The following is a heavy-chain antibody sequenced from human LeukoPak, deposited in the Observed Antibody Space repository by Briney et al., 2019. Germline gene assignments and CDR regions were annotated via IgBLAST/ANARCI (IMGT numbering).Heavy chain of an antibody. V-gene: IGHV3-74*01. Sequence: GGSLRLSCAASRFTFSTYWMHWVRQAPGKGLVWVSRINSDGSSTGYADSVKGRFTISRDNSKNTLYLQMNSLRAEDTAVYYCAKVYSSGSYRPFDYWGQGTLVTVSS. D-gene: IGHD1-26*01. CDR3: AKVYSSGSYRPFDY. CDR1: RFTFSTYW. CDR2: INSDGSST. J-gene: IGHJ4*02.